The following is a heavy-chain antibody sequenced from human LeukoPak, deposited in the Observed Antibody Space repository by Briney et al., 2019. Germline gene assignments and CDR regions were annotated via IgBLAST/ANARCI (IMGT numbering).Heavy chain of an antibody. CDR2: IYSGGST. D-gene: IGHD3-22*01. CDR3: ARAQKGDYYDSSGYNALDY. J-gene: IGHJ4*02. Sequence: PGGSLRLSCAASGFTVSSNYMSWVRQAPGKGLEWVSVIYSGGSTYYADSVKGRFTISRHNSKNTLCLQMNSLRAEDTAVYYCARAQKGDYYDSSGYNALDYWGQGTLVTVSS. V-gene: IGHV3-53*04. CDR1: GFTVSSNY.